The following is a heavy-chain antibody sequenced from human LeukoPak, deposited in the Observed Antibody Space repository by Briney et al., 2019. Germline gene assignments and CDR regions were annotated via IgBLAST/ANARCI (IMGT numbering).Heavy chain of an antibody. CDR2: ISYDGSNK. CDR1: GFTFSSYA. J-gene: IGHJ6*04. V-gene: IGHV3-30-3*01. Sequence: AGRSLRLSCAASGFTFSSYAMHWVRQAPGKGLEWVVVISYDGSNKYYADSVKGRFTISRDNSKNTLYLQMNSLRAEDTAVYYCARDRDGCSSTSCSFYYYYGMDVWGKGTTVTVSS. D-gene: IGHD2-2*01. CDR3: ARDRDGCSSTSCSFYYYYGMDV.